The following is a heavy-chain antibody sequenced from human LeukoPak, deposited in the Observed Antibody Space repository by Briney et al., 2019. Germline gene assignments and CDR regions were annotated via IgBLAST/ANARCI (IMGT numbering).Heavy chain of an antibody. D-gene: IGHD5-12*01. V-gene: IGHV3-48*03. CDR2: IYNGAI. Sequence: GGSPRLSCSGSGFTFSNYEMNWVRQAPGKGLEWVSFIYNGAIYYADSVKGRFITSRDNANNLLYLQMNRLRDEDTAIYYCARDAVATWSAFDLWGQGTMVTVSS. J-gene: IGHJ3*01. CDR1: GFTFSNYE. CDR3: ARDAVATWSAFDL.